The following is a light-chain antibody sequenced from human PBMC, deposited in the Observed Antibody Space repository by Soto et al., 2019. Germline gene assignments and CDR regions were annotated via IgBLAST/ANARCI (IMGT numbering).Light chain of an antibody. V-gene: IGKV1-5*03. CDR2: KAS. CDR1: QTISSW. CDR3: QHDNSYSEA. J-gene: IGKJ1*01. Sequence: DIQMTQSPSTLSGSVGDRVTITCRASQTISSWLAWYQQKPGNAPKLLIYKASTLKSGVPSRFSGSGSGTEFTLTISSLQPDDFATYYCQHDNSYSEAFGQGTKVELK.